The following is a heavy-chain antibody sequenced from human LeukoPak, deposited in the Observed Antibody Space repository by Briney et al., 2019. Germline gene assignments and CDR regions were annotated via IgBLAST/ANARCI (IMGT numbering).Heavy chain of an antibody. CDR2: ISSSSSYT. CDR3: ATLSSGWYPSTFNTPPY. D-gene: IGHD6-19*01. V-gene: IGHV3-21*05. Sequence: GGSLRLSCAASGFTFSSYAMHWVRQAPGKGLEWVSYISSSSSYTNYADSVKGRFTISRDNAKHSLYLQMNSLRAEDTAVYYCATLSSGWYPSTFNTPPYWGQGTLVTVSS. J-gene: IGHJ4*02. CDR1: GFTFSSYA.